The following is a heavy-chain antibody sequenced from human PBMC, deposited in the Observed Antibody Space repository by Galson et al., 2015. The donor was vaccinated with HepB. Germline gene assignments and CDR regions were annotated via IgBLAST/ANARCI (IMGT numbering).Heavy chain of an antibody. CDR2: ISYDGSNK. J-gene: IGHJ4*02. CDR1: GFTFSSYA. D-gene: IGHD1-26*01. V-gene: IGHV3-30-3*01. Sequence: SLRLSCAASGFTFSSYAMHWVRQAPGKGLEWVAVISYDGSNKYYADSVKGRFTISRDSSKNTLYLQMNSLRAEDTAVYYCARDSATTGGNVDYWGQGTLVTVSS. CDR3: ARDSATTGGNVDY.